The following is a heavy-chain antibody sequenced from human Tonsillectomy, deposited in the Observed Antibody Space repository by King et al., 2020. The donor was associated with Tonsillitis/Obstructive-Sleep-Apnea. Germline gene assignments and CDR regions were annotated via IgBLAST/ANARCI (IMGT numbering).Heavy chain of an antibody. CDR2: INHSGST. J-gene: IGHJ4*02. CDR3: ARGLSRGARPPGY. CDR1: GGSFSGYY. Sequence: VQLQQWGAGLLKPSETLSLTCAVYGGSFSGYYSSWIRQPPGKGLEWIGEINHSGSTDYNPSLNSRVTISVDTSKNQFPLRLSSVTAADTAVYYCARGLSRGARPPGYWGQGTLVTVSS. D-gene: IGHD1-26*01. V-gene: IGHV4-34*01.